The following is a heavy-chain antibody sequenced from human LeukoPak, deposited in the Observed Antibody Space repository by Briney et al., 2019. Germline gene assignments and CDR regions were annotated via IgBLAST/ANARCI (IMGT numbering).Heavy chain of an antibody. D-gene: IGHD4-17*01. V-gene: IGHV3-23*01. CDR2: ISGSGSST. CDR1: GFTFSSYA. Sequence: PAGSRRLSCAASGFTFSSYAISWVRQAPRKGLHWVSAISGSGSSTYYRDSVKGRFTISRDNSKNTLYLQMNSLRAEDTAVYHCARDHGDYTFGLWGQGTLVTVSS. J-gene: IGHJ4*02. CDR3: ARDHGDYTFGL.